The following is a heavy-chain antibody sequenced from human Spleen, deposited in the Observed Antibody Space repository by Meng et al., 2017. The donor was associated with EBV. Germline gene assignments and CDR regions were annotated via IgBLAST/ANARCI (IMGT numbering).Heavy chain of an antibody. CDR2: IYYSGRT. Sequence: VQLQGSGPGLVKPSQTLSLTCAVFGGSISSGGYYWGWIRQPPGKGLEWIGYIYYSGRTYYNPSLKSRVTISVDTSKNEFSLKLSSVTAADTAVYYCARVGSDTATVPDYFDAWGQGTLVTVSS. V-gene: IGHV4-30-4*01. D-gene: IGHD5-18*01. CDR1: GGSISSGGYY. CDR3: ARVGSDTATVPDYFDA. J-gene: IGHJ5*02.